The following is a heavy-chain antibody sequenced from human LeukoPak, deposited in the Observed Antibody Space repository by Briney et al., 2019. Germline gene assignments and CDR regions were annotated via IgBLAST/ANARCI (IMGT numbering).Heavy chain of an antibody. CDR2: ISWDGGST. V-gene: IGHV3-43*01. Sequence: GGSLRLSCAASGFTFDDYTMHWVRHAPGKGLEWVSLISWDGGSTYYADSVKGRFTISRDNSKNSLYLQMNSLRTEDTALYYCAKLFLSYGMDVWGQGTTVTVSS. CDR1: GFTFDDYT. CDR3: AKLFLSYGMDV. J-gene: IGHJ6*02.